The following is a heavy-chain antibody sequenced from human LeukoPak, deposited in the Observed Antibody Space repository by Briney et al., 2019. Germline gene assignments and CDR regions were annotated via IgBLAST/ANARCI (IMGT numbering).Heavy chain of an antibody. V-gene: IGHV1-69*05. Sequence: SVKVSCKASGGTFSSYAISWVRQAPGQGLEWMGGIIPIFGTANYAQKFQGRVTITTDESTSTAYMELSSLRSEDTAVYYCANLGGTGSYLDYWGQGTLVTVSS. CDR3: ANLGGTGSYLDY. CDR1: GGTFSSYA. J-gene: IGHJ4*02. D-gene: IGHD3-9*01. CDR2: IIPIFGTA.